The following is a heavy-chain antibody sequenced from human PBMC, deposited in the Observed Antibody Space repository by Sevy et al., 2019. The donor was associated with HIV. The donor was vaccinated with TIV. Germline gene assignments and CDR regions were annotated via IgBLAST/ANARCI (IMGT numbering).Heavy chain of an antibody. V-gene: IGHV1-18*01. D-gene: IGHD3-22*01. CDR1: GYTFTSYG. CDR2: ISAYNGNT. Sequence: ASVKVSFKASGYTFTSYGISWVRQAPGQGLEWMGWISAYNGNTNYAQKLQGRVTMTTDTSTSTAYMELRSLKSDDTAVYYCARVRYYYDSSGYYANGWFDPWGQGTLVTVSS. CDR3: ARVRYYYDSSGYYANGWFDP. J-gene: IGHJ5*02.